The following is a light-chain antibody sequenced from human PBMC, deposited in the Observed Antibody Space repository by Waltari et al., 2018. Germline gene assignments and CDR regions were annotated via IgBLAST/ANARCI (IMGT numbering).Light chain of an antibody. CDR3: LLYMGSGIWV. CDR2: KAN. J-gene: IGLJ3*02. CDR1: SGSLPSTFY. V-gene: IGLV8-61*01. Sequence: QTVVTQEPSLPVSPGGTVTLTCSLSSGSLPSTFYALWYQQSPGQTPRTLVYKANIRSSGVPDRFSGSVLGNKAVLIITGAQAEDESTYYCLLYMGSGIWVFGGGTKLTVL.